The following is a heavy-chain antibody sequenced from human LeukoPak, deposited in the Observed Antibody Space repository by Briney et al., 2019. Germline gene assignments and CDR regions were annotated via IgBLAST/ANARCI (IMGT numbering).Heavy chain of an antibody. CDR3: ARDAASSSWYNWFDP. V-gene: IGHV3-23*01. D-gene: IGHD6-13*01. CDR2: ISGSGGST. Sequence: GGSLRLSCAASGFTFSSYAMSWVRQAPGKGLEWVSAISGSGGSTYYADSVKGRFTISRDNSKNTLYLQMNSLRAEDTAVYYCARDAASSSWYNWFDPWGQGTLVTVSS. CDR1: GFTFSSYA. J-gene: IGHJ5*02.